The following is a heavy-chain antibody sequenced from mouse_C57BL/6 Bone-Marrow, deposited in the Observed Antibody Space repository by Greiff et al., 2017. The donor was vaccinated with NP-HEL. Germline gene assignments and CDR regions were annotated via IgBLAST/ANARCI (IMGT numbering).Heavy chain of an antibody. CDR2: IDPSDSYT. Sequence: QVHVKQPGAELVMPGASVKLSCKASGYTFTSYWMHWVKQRPGQGLEWIGEIDPSDSYTNYNQKFKGKSTLTVDKSSSTAYMQLSSLTSEDSAVYYCARSNHYYGSSYDWYFDVWGTGTTVTVSS. CDR1: GYTFTSYW. J-gene: IGHJ1*03. CDR3: ARSNHYYGSSYDWYFDV. V-gene: IGHV1-69*01. D-gene: IGHD1-1*01.